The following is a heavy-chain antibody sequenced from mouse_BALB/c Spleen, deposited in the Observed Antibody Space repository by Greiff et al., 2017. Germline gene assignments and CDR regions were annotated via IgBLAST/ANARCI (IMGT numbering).Heavy chain of an antibody. CDR2: IWSGGST. CDR1: GFSLTSYG. D-gene: IGHD2-14*01. V-gene: IGHV2-2*02. CDR3: AREGRYDEGESWDY. J-gene: IGHJ4*01. Sequence: VKLQQSGPGLVQPSQSLSITCTVSGFSLTSYGVHWVRQSPGKGLEWLGVIWSGGSTDYNAAFISRLSISKDNSKSQVFFKMNSLQANDTAIYYCAREGRYDEGESWDYWGQGTSVTVSS.